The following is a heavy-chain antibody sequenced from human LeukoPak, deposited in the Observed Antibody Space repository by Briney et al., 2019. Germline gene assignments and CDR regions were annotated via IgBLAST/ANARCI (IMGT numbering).Heavy chain of an antibody. CDR1: GFTFSSYA. Sequence: GGSLRLSCAASGFTFSSYAMSWVRQAPGKGLEWVSVIYSGGSTYYADSVKGRFTISRDNSKNTLYLQMNSLRAEDTAVYYCARGTLGSGRVPRNWFDPWGQGTLVTVSS. CDR2: IYSGGST. CDR3: ARGTLGSGRVPRNWFDP. J-gene: IGHJ5*02. V-gene: IGHV3-53*01. D-gene: IGHD3-10*01.